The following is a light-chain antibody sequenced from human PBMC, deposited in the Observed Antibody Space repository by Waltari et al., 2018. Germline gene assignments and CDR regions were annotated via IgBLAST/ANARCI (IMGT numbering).Light chain of an antibody. Sequence: QSVLTQPPSVSGAPGQRVTISCTGSNSNIGAGYDVHWYQQLPTKAPKLLIFANNNRPSGVPDRFSGSRSVPSASLAITGLQAEDEADYYCQSYESSLSHSVFGTGTKVSVL. CDR1: NSNIGAGYD. CDR2: ANN. V-gene: IGLV1-40*01. CDR3: QSYESSLSHSV. J-gene: IGLJ1*01.